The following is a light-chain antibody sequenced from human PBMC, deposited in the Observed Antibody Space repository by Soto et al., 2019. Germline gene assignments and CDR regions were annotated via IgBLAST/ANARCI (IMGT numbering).Light chain of an antibody. CDR2: GAS. CDR3: QQYGSSLFT. CDR1: QSVSSSY. Sequence: EIVLTQSPGALSLSPGERATLSCRASQSVSSSYLAWYQQKPGQDPRLLIYGASSRATGIPDSFSGSGSGKDFTLTISRLEPEDFAVYYCQQYGSSLFTFGPGTKVDIK. J-gene: IGKJ3*01. V-gene: IGKV3-20*01.